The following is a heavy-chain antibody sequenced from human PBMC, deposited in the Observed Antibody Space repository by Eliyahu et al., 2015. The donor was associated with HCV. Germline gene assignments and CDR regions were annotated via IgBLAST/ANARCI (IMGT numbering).Heavy chain of an antibody. CDR1: GFTFSNYA. D-gene: IGHD6-25*01. CDR2: ISYTGDSK. J-gene: IGHJ4*02. Sequence: EVRLLESGGGLVQPGGSLRLSCAASGFTFSNYAMXWVRQAPGKGLEWXSAISYTGDSKYYADSVKGRFTTSRDNSKNTLYLQMNRLRAEDTAEYFCAKDRSSGRPRGPDYWGRGTLVTVSP. V-gene: IGHV3-23*01. CDR3: AKDRSSGRPRGPDY.